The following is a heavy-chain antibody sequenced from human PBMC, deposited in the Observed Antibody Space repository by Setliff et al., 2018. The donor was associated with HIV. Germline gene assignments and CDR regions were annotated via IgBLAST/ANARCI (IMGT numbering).Heavy chain of an antibody. Sequence: GESLKISCQASGYSFTNYWIGWVRHLPGKGLEWVAVIFPLDSESRYNPSLEGHVTISVDKSINTAYLQWTSLRASDTAIYYCVRSGGFGELYGFWGQGTLVTVSS. CDR3: VRSGGFGELYGF. J-gene: IGHJ4*02. CDR1: GYSFTNYW. CDR2: IFPLDSES. V-gene: IGHV5-51*01. D-gene: IGHD3-10*01.